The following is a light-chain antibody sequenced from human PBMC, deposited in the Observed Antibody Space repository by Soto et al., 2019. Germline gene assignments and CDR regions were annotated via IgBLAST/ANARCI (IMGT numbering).Light chain of an antibody. CDR3: QQFASYPLT. CDR1: QTVRNNY. J-gene: IGKJ4*01. Sequence: EFVLTQSPGTLSLSPGERTTLSCRASQTVRNNYLAWYQQKLGQAPTLLLYDASNRATGIPDRFSGGGSGTDFTLTISRLEPEDFAVYYCQQFASYPLTFGGGTKVEIK. CDR2: DAS. V-gene: IGKV3-20*01.